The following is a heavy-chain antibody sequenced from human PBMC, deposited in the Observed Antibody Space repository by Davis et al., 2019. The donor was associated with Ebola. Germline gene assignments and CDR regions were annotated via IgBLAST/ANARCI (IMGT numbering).Heavy chain of an antibody. CDR2: ISSSSSYI. CDR1: GFTFSSYS. J-gene: IGHJ4*02. V-gene: IGHV3-21*01. D-gene: IGHD2-2*02. Sequence: PGGSLRLSCAASGFTFSSYSMNWVRQAPGKGLEWVSSISSSSSYIYYADSVKGRFTISRDNAKNSLYLQMNSLRAEDTAVYYCARDRGYCSSTSCYTVADYWGQGTLVTVSS. CDR3: ARDRGYCSSTSCYTVADY.